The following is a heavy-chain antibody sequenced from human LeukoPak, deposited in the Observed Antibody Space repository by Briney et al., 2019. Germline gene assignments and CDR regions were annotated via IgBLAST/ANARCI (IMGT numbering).Heavy chain of an antibody. J-gene: IGHJ4*02. CDR2: IYYSGST. CDR3: ARAHTYCSSTSCYISGFDY. D-gene: IGHD2-2*02. CDR1: GGSISSGGYY. V-gene: IGHV4-31*03. Sequence: PSETLSLTRTVSGGSISSGGYYWSWIRQHPGKGLEWIGYIYYSGSTYYNPSLKSRVTISVDTSKNQFSLKLSSVTAADTAVYYCARAHTYCSSTSCYISGFDYWGQGTLVTVSS.